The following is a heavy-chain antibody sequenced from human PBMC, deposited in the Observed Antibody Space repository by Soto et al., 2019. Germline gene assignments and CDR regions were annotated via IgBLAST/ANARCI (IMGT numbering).Heavy chain of an antibody. CDR3: ARAYYDFWTSYHYGMDV. D-gene: IGHD3-3*01. J-gene: IGHJ6*02. CDR2: IYQSGST. CDR1: GVSISSDGYS. Sequence: SETLSLTCAVSGVSISSDGYSWSWIRQPPGKGLKWIGFIYQSGSTYYNPTLKSRGTMSVDRSKNQFSLKLTSATAADTAVYYCARAYYDFWTSYHYGMDVWGQGTTVT. V-gene: IGHV4-30-2*01.